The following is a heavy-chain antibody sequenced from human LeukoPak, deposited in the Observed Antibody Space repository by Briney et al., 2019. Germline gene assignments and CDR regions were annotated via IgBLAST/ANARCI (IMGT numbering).Heavy chain of an antibody. CDR1: GYTFTGYY. D-gene: IGHD5-12*01. CDR2: IGPNSGGT. CDR3: ARARGLIYSDYDLFDY. Sequence: GASVKVSCKASGYTFTGYYMHWVRQAPGQGLEWMGWIGPNSGGTNYAQRFQGSVTMTRDTSINTAYMELNRLKFDDTAVFYCARARGLIYSDYDLFDYWGQGTLVTVSS. J-gene: IGHJ4*02. V-gene: IGHV1-2*02.